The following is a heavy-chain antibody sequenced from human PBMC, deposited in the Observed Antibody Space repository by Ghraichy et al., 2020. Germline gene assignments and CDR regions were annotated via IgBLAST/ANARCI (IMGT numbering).Heavy chain of an antibody. V-gene: IGHV4-34*01. D-gene: IGHD2-2*01. CDR1: GGSFSDYY. CDR3: ARVLVPPGSRYFDL. Sequence: SETLSLTCAVYGGSFSDYYWSWIRQPPGKGLDWIGEINHSGSTNYNPSLKSRVTISVDTSKNQFSLKLGSVTAADTAVYYCARVLVPPGSRYFDLCGRGTLVTVSS. CDR2: INHSGST. J-gene: IGHJ2*01.